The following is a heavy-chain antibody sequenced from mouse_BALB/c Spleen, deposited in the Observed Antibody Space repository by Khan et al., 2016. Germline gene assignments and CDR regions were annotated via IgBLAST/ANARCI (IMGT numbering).Heavy chain of an antibody. D-gene: IGHD3-2*02. J-gene: IGHJ4*01. CDR3: ARSRLLDLYYAMDY. Sequence: QIQLVQSGPEVKKPGETVKISCKTSGYAFTNYGMNWVKQAPGKGLKWMGWIKTYSGEATYAADFKGRFAFSLETSASTAYLQINSLKNEDMATYFCARSRLLDLYYAMDYGGQGTSVTVSS. CDR2: IKTYSGEA. CDR1: GYAFTNYG. V-gene: IGHV9-1*02.